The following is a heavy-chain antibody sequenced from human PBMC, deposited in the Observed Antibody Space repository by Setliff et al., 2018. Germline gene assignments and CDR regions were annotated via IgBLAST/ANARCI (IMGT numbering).Heavy chain of an antibody. Sequence: GGSLRLSCAASGFTFRSYAMNWIRQAPGKGLEWVSAISGSGGSTHYADSVKGRFTISRDNSKNTLYLQMNSLRAEDTAVYYCAKARNAGYAGGWYLNYWGQGTLVTVSS. CDR1: GFTFRSYA. D-gene: IGHD2-15*01. CDR2: ISGSGGST. CDR3: AKARNAGYAGGWYLNY. J-gene: IGHJ4*02. V-gene: IGHV3-23*01.